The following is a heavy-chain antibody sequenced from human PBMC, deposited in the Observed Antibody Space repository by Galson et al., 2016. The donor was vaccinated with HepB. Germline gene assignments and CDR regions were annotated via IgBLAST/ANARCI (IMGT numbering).Heavy chain of an antibody. V-gene: IGHV3-23*01. CDR1: GFTFRRYT. Sequence: SLRLSCAASGFTFRRYTLNWVRQAPGKGLEWVSSIRASGYTTYYADSLKGQFTISRDNSNNMLYLQLNSLRDDDTAVYYCAKDRYRDYGSNRNAFDVWGQGAMVVVSS. CDR3: AKDRYRDYGSNRNAFDV. D-gene: IGHD4/OR15-4a*01. J-gene: IGHJ3*01. CDR2: IRASGYTT.